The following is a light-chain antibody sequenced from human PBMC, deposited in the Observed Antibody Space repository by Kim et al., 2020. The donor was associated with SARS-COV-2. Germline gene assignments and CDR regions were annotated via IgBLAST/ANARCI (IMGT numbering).Light chain of an antibody. CDR3: QQYNNWPPA. CDR2: GAS. V-gene: IGKV3-15*01. J-gene: IGKJ4*01. Sequence: EIVMTQSPATLSVSPGERATLSCRASQSVSSNLAWYQQKPGQAPRLLIYGASTRATGFPARFSGSGSGTEFTLTISSLQSEDFAVYYCQQYNNWPPAFGGGTKLEI. CDR1: QSVSSN.